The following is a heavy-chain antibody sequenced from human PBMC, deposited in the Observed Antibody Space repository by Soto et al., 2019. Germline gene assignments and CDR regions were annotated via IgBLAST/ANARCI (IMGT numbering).Heavy chain of an antibody. V-gene: IGHV3-72*01. Sequence: RLSCVASGFTLSDYYVDWVRQAPGKGLEWVGRTRDKPNSYTTEYAASVEGRFTISRDDSKNSLYLQLNSLNTEDTAVYYCGRGGYRHYSAYYYYALDVWGQGTTVTVSS. CDR2: TRDKPNSYTT. CDR1: GFTLSDYY. D-gene: IGHD4-4*01. J-gene: IGHJ6*02. CDR3: GRGGYRHYSAYYYYALDV.